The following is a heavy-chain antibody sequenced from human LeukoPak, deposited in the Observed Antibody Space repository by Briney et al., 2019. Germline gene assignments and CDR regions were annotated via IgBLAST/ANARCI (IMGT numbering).Heavy chain of an antibody. D-gene: IGHD2-2*01. V-gene: IGHV1-69*04. Sequence: SVKVSCKASGGTFSSYAISWVRQAPGQGLEWMGRIIPILGIANCAQKFQGRVTITADKSTSTAYMELSSLRSEDTAVYYCAKLGYCSSSNCPDPDYYYYGMDVWGQGTTVTVSS. CDR3: AKLGYCSSSNCPDPDYYYYGMDV. CDR2: IIPILGIA. CDR1: GGTFSSYA. J-gene: IGHJ6*02.